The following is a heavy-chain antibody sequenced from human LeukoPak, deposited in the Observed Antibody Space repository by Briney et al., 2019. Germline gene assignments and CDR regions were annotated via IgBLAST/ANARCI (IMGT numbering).Heavy chain of an antibody. CDR1: GYTFTSYA. D-gene: IGHD3-16*01. Sequence: ASVKVSCKASGYTFTSYAMNWVRQAPGQGLEWMGWINTNTGNPTYAQGFTGRVVFSLDTSVSTAYLQISSLKAEDTAVYYCARFGAVRTLDYYYYGMDVWGQGTTVAVSS. CDR3: ARFGAVRTLDYYYYGMDV. J-gene: IGHJ6*02. CDR2: INTNTGNP. V-gene: IGHV7-4-1*02.